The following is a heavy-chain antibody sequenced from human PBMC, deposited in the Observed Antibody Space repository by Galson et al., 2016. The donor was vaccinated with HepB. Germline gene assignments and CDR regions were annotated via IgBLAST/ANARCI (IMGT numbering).Heavy chain of an antibody. CDR2: IRRKGYGGTA. CDR3: SRGKYYDSSAPNDY. D-gene: IGHD3-22*01. CDR1: GFRFENYT. Sequence: SLRLSCAGSGFRFENYTMSWFRQAPGKGLEWVSFIRRKGYGGTAEYAASVKGRFTMSRDDSKSIAYLQMSSLKTEDTAVYYCSRGKYYDSSAPNDYWGQGTPVTVSS. V-gene: IGHV3-49*03. J-gene: IGHJ4*02.